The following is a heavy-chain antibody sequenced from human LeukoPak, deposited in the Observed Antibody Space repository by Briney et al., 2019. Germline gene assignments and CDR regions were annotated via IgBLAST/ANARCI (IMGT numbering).Heavy chain of an antibody. D-gene: IGHD3-9*01. Sequence: GGSLRLSCAASGFTFSSYGMHWVRQAPGKGLEWVAVISYDGSNKYYADSVKGRFTISRDNSKNTLYLQMNSLRAEDTAVYYCANTPIRYFDWFPSWGQGTLVTASS. CDR1: GFTFSSYG. CDR3: ANTPIRYFDWFPS. V-gene: IGHV3-30*18. CDR2: ISYDGSNK. J-gene: IGHJ5*02.